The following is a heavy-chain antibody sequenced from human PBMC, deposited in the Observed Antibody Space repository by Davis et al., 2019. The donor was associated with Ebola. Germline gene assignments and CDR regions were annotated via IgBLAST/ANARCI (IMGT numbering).Heavy chain of an antibody. CDR1: GDSISSHEYY. Sequence: PSETLSLTCTVSGDSISSHEYYRNWIRQHPGKDLEWIGYIYYSGSTYYNPSLKSRVTMSLDRSNNQFSLKLSSVTAADTAVYYCARGPPYGDYGFDYFDYWGQGTLVTVSS. J-gene: IGHJ4*02. CDR3: ARGPPYGDYGFDYFDY. V-gene: IGHV4-31*03. CDR2: IYYSGST. D-gene: IGHD4-17*01.